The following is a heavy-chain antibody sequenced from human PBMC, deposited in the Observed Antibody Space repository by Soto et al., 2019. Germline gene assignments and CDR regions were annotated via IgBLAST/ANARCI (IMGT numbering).Heavy chain of an antibody. Sequence: QVQLPESGPGLVTPSETLSLPCTVSGGSLPSYSWSWIRQPPGQGLEWIGYIYNSGSTHYNPSLKRRVTIAVDTSTNQPALRRTSVTAADTAVYYCSRPNGGDYAFDIWGRGTMGTASS. CDR1: GGSLPSYS. CDR2: IYNSGST. J-gene: IGHJ3*02. D-gene: IGHD3-10*01. CDR3: SRPNGGDYAFDI. V-gene: IGHV4-59*08.